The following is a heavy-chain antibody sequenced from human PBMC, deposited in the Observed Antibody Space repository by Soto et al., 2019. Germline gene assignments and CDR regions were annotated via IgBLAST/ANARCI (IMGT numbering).Heavy chain of an antibody. J-gene: IGHJ6*02. D-gene: IGHD2-15*01. CDR1: GFTFSSYW. CDR2: IKQDGSEK. V-gene: IGHV3-7*05. CDR3: ARDKGWQQGVYGMDV. Sequence: GGSLRLSCAASGFTFSSYWMSWVRQAPGKGLEWVANIKQDGSEKYYVDSVKGRFTISRDNAKNSLYLQMNSLRAEDTAVYYCARDKGWQQGVYGMDVWGQGTTVTVSS.